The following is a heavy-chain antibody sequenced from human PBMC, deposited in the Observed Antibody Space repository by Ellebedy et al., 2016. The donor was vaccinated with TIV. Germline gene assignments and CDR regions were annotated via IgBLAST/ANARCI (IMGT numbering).Heavy chain of an antibody. CDR3: ARADYGDSGAHYYGLDV. D-gene: IGHD4-17*01. CDR2: NHYSGSS. J-gene: IGHJ6*02. Sequence: MPSETLSLTCTVSGGSISSYYWSWIRQPPGKGLEWIGYNHYSGSSNYNPSLKSRVTISVDTSKNQFSLKLSSVTAADTAVYYCARADYGDSGAHYYGLDVWGQGTTVTVSS. V-gene: IGHV4-59*01. CDR1: GGSISSYY.